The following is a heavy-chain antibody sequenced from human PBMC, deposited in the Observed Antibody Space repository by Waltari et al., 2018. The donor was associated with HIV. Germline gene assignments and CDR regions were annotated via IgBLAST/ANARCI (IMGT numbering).Heavy chain of an antibody. V-gene: IGHV3-30*02. Sequence: QVQLVESGGGVVQPGGSLRLSFSSYGMHWVRQAPGKGLEWVAFIRYDGSNKYYADSVKGRFTISRDNSKNTLYLQMNSLRAEDTAVYYCAKSRQQLPNYFDYWGQGTLVTVSS. J-gene: IGHJ4*02. D-gene: IGHD6-13*01. CDR3: AKSRQQLPNYFDY. CDR2: IRYDGSNK. CDR1: SSYG.